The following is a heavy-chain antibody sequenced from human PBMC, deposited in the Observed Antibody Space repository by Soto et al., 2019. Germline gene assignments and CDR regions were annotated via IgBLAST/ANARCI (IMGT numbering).Heavy chain of an antibody. CDR3: ARQQLDPRAWFYYGMDV. D-gene: IGHD3-22*01. CDR2: ISTTGTKI. J-gene: IGHJ6*02. CDR1: GFLFSDYY. V-gene: IGHV3-11*01. Sequence: AGGSLRLSCAASGFLFSDYYMNWVRQAPGKGLEWVSYISTTGTKIDYADSVRGRFTISRDNAKNSLYLQMNRLSPDDTAVYYCARQQLDPRAWFYYGMDVCGQGTTVTVSS.